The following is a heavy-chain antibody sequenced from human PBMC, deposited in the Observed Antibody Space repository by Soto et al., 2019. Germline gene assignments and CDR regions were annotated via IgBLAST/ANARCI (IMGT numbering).Heavy chain of an antibody. J-gene: IGHJ4*02. V-gene: IGHV3-53*01. CDR3: ARGLAVAGAYFDY. CDR2: IYSGGIT. Sequence: PGGPLRLSCAASGLTVSSNYMSWVRQAPGKGLQWVSVIYSGGITYYADSVKGRFTISRDNSKNMLYLQMNSLRADDTAVYYCARGLAVAGAYFDYWGQGTLVTVSS. D-gene: IGHD6-19*01. CDR1: GLTVSSNY.